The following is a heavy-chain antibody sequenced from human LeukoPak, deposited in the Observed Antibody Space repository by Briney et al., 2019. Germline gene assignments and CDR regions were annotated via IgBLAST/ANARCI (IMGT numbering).Heavy chain of an antibody. CDR3: ARRYCSSTSCYTNWFDP. CDR1: GYTFSTYG. D-gene: IGHD2-2*02. V-gene: IGHV1-18*01. CDR2: ISAYNGYT. J-gene: IGHJ5*02. Sequence: ASVTVSCKASGYTFSTYGISWVRQAPGQGLEWMGWISAYNGYTKYAQRLQGRVTMTTDTSTSTAYMELRSLRSDDTAVYYCARRYCSSTSCYTNWFDPWGQGTLVTVSS.